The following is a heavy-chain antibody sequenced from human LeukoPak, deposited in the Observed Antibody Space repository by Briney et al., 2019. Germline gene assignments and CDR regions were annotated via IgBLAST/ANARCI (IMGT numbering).Heavy chain of an antibody. CDR3: ALGDGDLVFDY. CDR1: GGSISSYY. J-gene: IGHJ4*02. CDR2: IYYSGST. V-gene: IGHV4-59*08. Sequence: SETLSLTCTVSGGSISSYYWSWIRQPPGKGLEWIGYIYYSGSTNYNPSLKSRVTISVDTSKNQFSLKLSSVTAADTAVYYCALGDGDLVFDYWGQGTLVTVSS. D-gene: IGHD4-17*01.